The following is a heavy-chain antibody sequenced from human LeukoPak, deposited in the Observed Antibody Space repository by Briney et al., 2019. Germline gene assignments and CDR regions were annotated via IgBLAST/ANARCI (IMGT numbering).Heavy chain of an antibody. J-gene: IGHJ4*02. D-gene: IGHD6-19*01. Sequence: GGSLRLSCAASGFTFSSYNMNWVRQAPGKGLEWVSSITSDSSYVFYADSVKGRFTISRDNAKNSLYLQMNSLRAEDTALYYCAKGAQWLVPYYFDYWGQGTLVTVSS. CDR1: GFTFSSYN. CDR2: ITSDSSYV. CDR3: AKGAQWLVPYYFDY. V-gene: IGHV3-21*04.